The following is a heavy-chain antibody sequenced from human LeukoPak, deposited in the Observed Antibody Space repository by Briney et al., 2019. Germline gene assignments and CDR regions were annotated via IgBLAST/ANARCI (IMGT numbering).Heavy chain of an antibody. CDR1: GYTFTSYY. CDR2: INPSGGST. Sequence: ASVKVSCKASGYTFTSYYMHWVRQAPGQGLEWMGIINPSGGSTSYAQKFQGRVTMTRDMSTSTVYMELSSLRSEDTAVYYCARSSPRGPSSSFSFDYWGQGTLVTVSS. J-gene: IGHJ4*02. CDR3: ARSSPRGPSSSFSFDY. V-gene: IGHV1-46*01. D-gene: IGHD6-6*01.